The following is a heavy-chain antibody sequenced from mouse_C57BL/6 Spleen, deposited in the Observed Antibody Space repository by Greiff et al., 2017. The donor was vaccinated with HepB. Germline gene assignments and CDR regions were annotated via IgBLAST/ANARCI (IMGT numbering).Heavy chain of an antibody. D-gene: IGHD2-4*01. V-gene: IGHV1-53*01. CDR3: AREGYYDYDRGYAMDY. CDR1: GYTFTSYW. Sequence: QVQLQQSGPELVKPGASVKLSCKASGYTFTSYWMHWVKQRPGQGLEWIGNINPSNGGTNYNEKFKSKATLTVDKSSSTAYMQLSSLTSEDSAVYYCAREGYYDYDRGYAMDYWGQGTSVTVSS. CDR2: INPSNGGT. J-gene: IGHJ4*01.